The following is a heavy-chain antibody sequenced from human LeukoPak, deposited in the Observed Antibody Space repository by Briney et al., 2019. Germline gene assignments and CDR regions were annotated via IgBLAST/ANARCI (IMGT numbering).Heavy chain of an antibody. J-gene: IGHJ4*02. CDR3: ASSPAGRYYYDSSGYIDY. CDR2: ISSSGSTI. D-gene: IGHD3-22*01. CDR1: GFTFSSYE. Sequence: GGSLRLSCAASGFTFSSYEMNWVRQAPGKGLEWVSYISSSGSTIYYADSVKGRFTISRDNAKNSLYLQMNSLRAEDTAVYYCASSPAGRYYYDSSGYIDYWGQGTLVTVSS. V-gene: IGHV3-48*03.